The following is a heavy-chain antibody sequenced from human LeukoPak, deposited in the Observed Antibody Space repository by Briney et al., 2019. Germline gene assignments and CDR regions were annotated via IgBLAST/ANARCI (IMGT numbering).Heavy chain of an antibody. D-gene: IGHD1-26*01. CDR1: GYSFTTYL. CDR3: ARHSLGFDY. CDR2: IYPGVSDT. V-gene: IGHV5-51*01. Sequence: GESLKISWKGSGYSFTTYLIGGLRQMPGKGLEWMGIIYPGVSDTRYSPSCQGQVTISVDTSISTAYLHWSRLKASDTAMYYCARHSLGFDYWGQGTLVTVSS. J-gene: IGHJ4*02.